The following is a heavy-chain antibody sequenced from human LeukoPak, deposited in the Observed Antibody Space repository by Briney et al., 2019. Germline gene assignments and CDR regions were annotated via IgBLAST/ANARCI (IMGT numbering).Heavy chain of an antibody. J-gene: IGHJ4*02. V-gene: IGHV3-33*06. CDR2: IWYDGSNK. Sequence: SGGSLRLSCAASGFTFSSYGMHWVRRAPGKGLEWVAVIWYDGSNKYYADSVKGRFTISRDNSKNTLYLQMNSLRAEDTAAYYCAKEATGSWYSYFDYWGQGTLVTVSS. CDR1: GFTFSSYG. D-gene: IGHD6-13*01. CDR3: AKEATGSWYSYFDY.